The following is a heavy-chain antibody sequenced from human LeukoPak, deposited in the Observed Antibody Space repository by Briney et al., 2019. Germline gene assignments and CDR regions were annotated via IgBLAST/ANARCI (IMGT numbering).Heavy chain of an antibody. CDR2: INPNSGGT. J-gene: IGHJ4*02. CDR3: ARDTYYYDSSGYKYYFDY. CDR1: GYTFTGYY. Sequence: ASVKVSCKASGYTFTGYYMHWMRQAPGQGLEWMGRINPNSGGTNYAQKFQGRVTMTRDTSISTAYMELSRLRSDDTAVYYCARDTYYYDSSGYKYYFDYWGQGTLVTVSS. V-gene: IGHV1-2*06. D-gene: IGHD3-22*01.